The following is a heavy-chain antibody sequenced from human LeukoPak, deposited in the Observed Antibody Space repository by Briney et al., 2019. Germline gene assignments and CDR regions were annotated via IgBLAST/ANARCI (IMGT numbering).Heavy chain of an antibody. CDR2: IYTSGST. CDR1: GGSISSYY. D-gene: IGHD3-3*01. V-gene: IGHV4-4*07. Sequence: SETLSLTCTVSGGSISSYYWSWIRQPAGKGLEWIGRIYTSGSTNYNPSLKSRVTMSVDTSKNQFSLKLSSVTAADTAVYYCARESTDFWSPTGNWFDPWGQGTLVTVSS. CDR3: ARESTDFWSPTGNWFDP. J-gene: IGHJ5*02.